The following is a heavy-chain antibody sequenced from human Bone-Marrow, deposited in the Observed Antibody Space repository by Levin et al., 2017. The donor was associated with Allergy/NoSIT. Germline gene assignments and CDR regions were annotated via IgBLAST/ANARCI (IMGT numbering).Heavy chain of an antibody. CDR1: GFTFSDHY. V-gene: IGHV3-11*01. J-gene: IGHJ5*02. Sequence: GGSLRLSCAASGFTFSDHYMNWIRQAPGKGLEWVSYISSSGNVFKYADSVKGRFTISRDNAKNSLYLQVDNLSAEDTAVYYCARALDTSGPNFDLWGQGTLVTVTS. D-gene: IGHD3-22*01. CDR3: ARALDTSGPNFDL. CDR2: ISSSGNVF.